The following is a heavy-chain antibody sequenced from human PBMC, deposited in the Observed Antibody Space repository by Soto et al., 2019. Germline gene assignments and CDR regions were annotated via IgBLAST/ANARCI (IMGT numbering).Heavy chain of an antibody. Sequence: QVQLVQSGAEVKKPGSSVKVSCEASGGTFGSYAVAWVRQAPGQGLEWMGGIIPIFGTERYAQKFQGRVFITADESTNTVYMELSRLTYEDTAVYYCARDKGYVAFDHWGQGTQLTVSS. CDR1: GGTFGSYA. D-gene: IGHD5-12*01. CDR2: IIPIFGTE. V-gene: IGHV1-69*12. CDR3: ARDKGYVAFDH. J-gene: IGHJ4*02.